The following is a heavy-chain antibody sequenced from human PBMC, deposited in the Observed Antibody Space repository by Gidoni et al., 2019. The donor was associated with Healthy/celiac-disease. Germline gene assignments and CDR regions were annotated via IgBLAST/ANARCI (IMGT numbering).Heavy chain of an antibody. J-gene: IGHJ4*02. CDR2: ISGSGGST. CDR1: GFTFSSYA. D-gene: IGHD3-9*01. CDR3: AKDSFESEGATTFSLSDY. V-gene: IGHV3-23*01. Sequence: EVQLLESGGGLVQPGGSLRLSCAASGFTFSSYAMSWVRQAPGKGLEWVSAISGSGGSTYYADSVKGRFTISRDNSKNTLYLQMNSLRAEDTAVYYCAKDSFESEGATTFSLSDYWGQGTLVTVSS.